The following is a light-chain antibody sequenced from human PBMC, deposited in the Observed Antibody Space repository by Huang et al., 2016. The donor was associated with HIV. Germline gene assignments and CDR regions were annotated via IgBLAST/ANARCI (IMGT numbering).Light chain of an antibody. CDR2: PLS. CDR1: QSLFDSADGNTY. CDR3: MQRIEFPCT. Sequence: DIVMTQTPLSLPVTPGEPASISCKSSQSLFDSADGNTYLDWYLQKPGQSPQLLIYPLSYRASGVPDRFSVSGSGTDFTLKISRVEAEDVGVYYCMQRIEFPCTFGQGTRLEIK. J-gene: IGKJ5*01. V-gene: IGKV2-40*01.